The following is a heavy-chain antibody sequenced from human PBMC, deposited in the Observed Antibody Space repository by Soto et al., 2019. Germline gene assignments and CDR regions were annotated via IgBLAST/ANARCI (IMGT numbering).Heavy chain of an antibody. CDR3: SRKPTGQPFDY. J-gene: IGHJ4*02. Sequence: QVQLVQSGAEVKKPGASVKVSCKASGSTFTNYGFSWVRQAPGQGLEWVGWISANNGDTHYAQKLQGRVTLTTDTSTGTVYMELRRLRSDDTAVYFCSRKPTGQPFDYWGQGALVAVSS. D-gene: IGHD1-1*01. V-gene: IGHV1-18*01. CDR2: ISANNGDT. CDR1: GSTFTNYG.